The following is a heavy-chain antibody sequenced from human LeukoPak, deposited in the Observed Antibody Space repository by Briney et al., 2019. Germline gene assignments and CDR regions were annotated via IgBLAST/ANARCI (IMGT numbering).Heavy chain of an antibody. D-gene: IGHD2-2*01. CDR2: IYYSGNT. CDR1: GGSISSGDYY. V-gene: IGHV4-30-4*08. CDR3: ARDPVPVSPHAFDI. J-gene: IGHJ3*02. Sequence: SQTLSLTCTVSGGSISSGDYYWSWIRQPPGKGLEWIGYIYYSGNTYYNPSLKSRVTISVDTSKNQFSLKLSSVTAADTAVYYCARDPVPVSPHAFDIWGQGTMVTVSS.